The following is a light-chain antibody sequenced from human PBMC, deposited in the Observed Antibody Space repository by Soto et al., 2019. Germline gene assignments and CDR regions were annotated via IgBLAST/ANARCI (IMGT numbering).Light chain of an antibody. CDR1: SSNIGGNS. Sequence: QSVMTQPPSVSAAPGQKVTISCSGSSSNIGGNSVSWYQQLPGTAPKLLIYDDNKRPSGIPDRFSGSKSGTSATLTISGLQAEDEADYYCSSYTTSSPLEVFGGGTKLTVL. V-gene: IGLV1-51*01. J-gene: IGLJ3*02. CDR2: DDN. CDR3: SSYTTSSPLEV.